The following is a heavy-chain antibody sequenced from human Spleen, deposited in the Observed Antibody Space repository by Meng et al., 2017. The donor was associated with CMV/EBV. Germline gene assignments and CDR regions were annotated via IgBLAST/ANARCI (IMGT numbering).Heavy chain of an antibody. CDR1: GYTFTGYY. CDR3: AIGLRALYAMDV. V-gene: IGHV1-2*02. CDR2: INPNSGGT. Sequence: ASVKVSCKASGYTFTGYYMHWVRQAPGQGLEWMGWINPNSGGTNYAQKFQDRVTMIGDTSIRTAYMELSSLRSDDTAIYYCAIGLRALYAMDVWGQGTTVTVSS. D-gene: IGHD3/OR15-3a*01. J-gene: IGHJ6*02.